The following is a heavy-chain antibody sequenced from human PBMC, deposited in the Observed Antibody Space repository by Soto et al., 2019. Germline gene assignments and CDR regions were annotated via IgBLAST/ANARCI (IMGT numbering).Heavy chain of an antibody. CDR2: IYYSGST. CDR1: GSSISSSSYY. V-gene: IGHV4-39*01. D-gene: IGHD3-10*01. CDR3: ARHSGYYGSGSYNYYYYGMDV. J-gene: IGHJ6*02. Sequence: SETLSLTCTVSGSSISSSSYYWGWIRQPPGKGLEWIGSIYYSGSTYYNPSLKSRVTISVDTSKNQFSLKLSSVTAADTAVYYCARHSGYYGSGSYNYYYYGMDVWGQGTTVT.